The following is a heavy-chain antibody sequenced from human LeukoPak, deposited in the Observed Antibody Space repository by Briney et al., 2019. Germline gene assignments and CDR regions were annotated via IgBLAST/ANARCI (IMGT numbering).Heavy chain of an antibody. CDR2: MYYSGSS. Sequence: SETLSLTCTVPGGSIRGYYWSWIRQPPGKGLEWIGYMYYSGSSKYNPYLKSRATISRDTSKNQFSLKLTSVTVADTAVYFCAREGEAAAGAFDNWGQGTLVTVSS. V-gene: IGHV4-59*01. CDR1: GGSIRGYY. J-gene: IGHJ4*02. D-gene: IGHD6-13*01. CDR3: AREGEAAAGAFDN.